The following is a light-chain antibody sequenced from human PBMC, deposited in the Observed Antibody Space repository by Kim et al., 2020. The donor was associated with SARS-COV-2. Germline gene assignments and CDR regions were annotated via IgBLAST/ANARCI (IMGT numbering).Light chain of an antibody. CDR1: SSNIGAGYD. CDR3: QSYDSSLSALYV. J-gene: IGLJ1*01. V-gene: IGLV1-40*01. Sequence: QSVLTQPPSVSGAPGQRVTISCTGSSSNIGAGYDVHWYQHLPGTAPKLLIYGNSNRPSGVPDRFSGSKSGTSASLAITGLQAEDEADYYCQSYDSSLSALYVFGIGTKVTVL. CDR2: GNS.